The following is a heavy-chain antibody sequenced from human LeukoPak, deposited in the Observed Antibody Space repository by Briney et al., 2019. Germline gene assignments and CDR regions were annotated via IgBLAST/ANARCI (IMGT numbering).Heavy chain of an antibody. Sequence: GGSLRLSCAGSGFTFSSYWMSWVCQAPGKGLEWVANIKPDGSEKYYVDSVKGRFTISRDNAKNSLYLQMNSLRAEDTAVYYCTRDRYGGTSYWGQGTLVTVSS. D-gene: IGHD4-23*01. J-gene: IGHJ4*02. V-gene: IGHV3-7*01. CDR2: IKPDGSEK. CDR1: GFTFSSYW. CDR3: TRDRYGGTSY.